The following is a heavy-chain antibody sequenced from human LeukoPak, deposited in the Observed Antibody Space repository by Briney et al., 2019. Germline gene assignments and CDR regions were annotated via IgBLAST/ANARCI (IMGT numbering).Heavy chain of an antibody. D-gene: IGHD3-3*01. CDR1: RLSARSYY. V-gene: IGHV4-59*02. J-gene: IGHJ4*02. CDR3: ARVVSGYDFWSGYQGSYFDY. CDR2: IYYSDST. Sequence: SETLSLTCTVPRLSARSYYRSSTRQPPGTGLEWIGHIYYSDSTNYNPSLKSRVTISVDTPKNQFSLKLSSVTAADTAVYYCARVVSGYDFWSGYQGSYFDYWGQGTLVTVSS.